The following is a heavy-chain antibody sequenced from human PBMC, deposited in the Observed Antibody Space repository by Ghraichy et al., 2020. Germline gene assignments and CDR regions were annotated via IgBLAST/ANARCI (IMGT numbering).Heavy chain of an antibody. Sequence: GGSLRLSCTASGFTFSSYEMNWVRQTPGKGLEWVSYISSSGSTIYYADSVKGRFTISRDNAKDSLSLQMNSLRAEDTAVYYCARDSGLGIAAAGPYFDYWGQGTLVTVSS. J-gene: IGHJ4*02. V-gene: IGHV3-48*03. D-gene: IGHD6-13*01. CDR2: ISSSGSTI. CDR1: GFTFSSYE. CDR3: ARDSGLGIAAAGPYFDY.